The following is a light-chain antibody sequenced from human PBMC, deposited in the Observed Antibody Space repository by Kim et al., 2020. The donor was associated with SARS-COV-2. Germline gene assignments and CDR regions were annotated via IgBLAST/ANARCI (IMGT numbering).Light chain of an antibody. J-gene: IGLJ2*01. Sequence: SSELTQDPAVSVALGQTVSITCQGDSLRSYYATWYQQKPGQAPILLIYAKNNRPSGIPDRFSGSSSGNTASLTITGTQAGDEADYYCNSRDSNDNVVFGG. CDR1: SLRSYY. V-gene: IGLV3-19*01. CDR3: NSRDSNDNVV. CDR2: AKN.